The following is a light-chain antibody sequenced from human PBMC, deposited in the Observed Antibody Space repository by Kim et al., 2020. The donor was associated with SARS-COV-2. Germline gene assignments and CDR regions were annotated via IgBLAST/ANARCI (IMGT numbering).Light chain of an antibody. CDR2: GAS. Sequence: EIVLTQSPGTLSLSPGERATLSCRASQSVSGYLAWYQQKRGQAPRLLIYGASNRATGIPDRFSGSGSGTDFTLTISRLEHEDFAVYYCQKYGSSRTFGQGTKGEIK. J-gene: IGKJ1*01. CDR1: QSVSGY. CDR3: QKYGSSRT. V-gene: IGKV3-20*01.